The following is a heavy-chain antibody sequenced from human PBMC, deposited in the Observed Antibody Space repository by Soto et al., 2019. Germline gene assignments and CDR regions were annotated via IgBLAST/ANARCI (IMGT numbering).Heavy chain of an antibody. V-gene: IGHV1-18*01. CDR1: GYTFTNYG. J-gene: IGHJ4*02. D-gene: IGHD2-8*02. CDR3: ELLGVLRDY. CDR2: ISADNGIT. Sequence: QVQLVQSGAEVKKPGASVKVSCKASGYTFTNYGISWVRQAPGQGLEWMGWISADNGITNYAQKLQGRVTMTTDTTTGTAYMERRSLRPAATAVYYCELLGVLRDYWCLGSLVTVSS.